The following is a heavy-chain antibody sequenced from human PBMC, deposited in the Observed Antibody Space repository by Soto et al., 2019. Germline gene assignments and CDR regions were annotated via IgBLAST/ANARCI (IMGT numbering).Heavy chain of an antibody. V-gene: IGHV1-69*13. CDR2: IIPIFGTA. CDR3: ARALMVYAIPEYYFYGMDV. Sequence: SVKVSCKASGGTFSSYAISWVRQAPGQGLEWMGGIIPIFGTANYAQKFQGRATITADESTSTAYMELSSLRSEDTAVYYCARALMVYAIPEYYFYGMDVWGQGTTVTVSS. J-gene: IGHJ6*02. CDR1: GGTFSSYA. D-gene: IGHD2-8*01.